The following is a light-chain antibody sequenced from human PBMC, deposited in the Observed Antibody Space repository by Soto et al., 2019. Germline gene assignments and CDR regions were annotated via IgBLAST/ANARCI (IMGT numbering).Light chain of an antibody. Sequence: EIVMTQSPATLSVSPGERATLSCRASQSVSINLAWFQQKPGQAPRLLIYGASTRATGIPARFSGSGSGTEFTLTISSLQSEDFAFYYCQQFHYWWTFGQGTKVDIK. CDR2: GAS. CDR3: QQFHYWWT. CDR1: QSVSIN. V-gene: IGKV3-15*01. J-gene: IGKJ1*01.